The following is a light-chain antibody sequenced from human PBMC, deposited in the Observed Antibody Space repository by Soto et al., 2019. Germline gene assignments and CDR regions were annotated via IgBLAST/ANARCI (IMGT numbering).Light chain of an antibody. J-gene: IGKJ3*01. V-gene: IGKV1-39*01. CDR1: QSISIY. CDR3: QQSYSTLRT. CDR2: TAS. Sequence: DIQMTQSPSSLSASAGDRVTITCRASQSISIYLNWYQQKPGKAPKLLIYTASNWQSGVPSRFSGSGSGTDFTLTISSLQPEDFATYYCQQSYSTLRTFGPGTKVDIK.